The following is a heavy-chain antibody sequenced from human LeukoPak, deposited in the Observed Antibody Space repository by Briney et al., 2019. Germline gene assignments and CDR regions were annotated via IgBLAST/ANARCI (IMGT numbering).Heavy chain of an antibody. J-gene: IGHJ4*02. D-gene: IGHD1-1*01. Sequence: SETLSLTCTVSGGSINTGGHYWSWIRQHPGKGLEWLGYIYYTGSTSYTLSLKSRLAISLDTSKDQFSLNLNSVTAADTAVYYCARRIGKYPTYYFDYWGQGALVTVSS. CDR1: GGSINTGGHY. V-gene: IGHV4-31*03. CDR3: ARRIGKYPTYYFDY. CDR2: IYYTGST.